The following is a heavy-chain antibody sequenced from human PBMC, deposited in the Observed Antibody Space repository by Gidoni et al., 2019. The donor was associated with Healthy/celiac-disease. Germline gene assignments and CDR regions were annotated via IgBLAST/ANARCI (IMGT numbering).Heavy chain of an antibody. V-gene: IGHV3-23*01. Sequence: EVQLLESGGGLVQPGGSLRLSCAASGFTLSSYAMTWVRQAPGEGLEWVSSISGSGGSTYSADSVKGRFDISRDNSKNTLYLQMNSLRAEDTAVYYCATPLDLDLWGRGTLVTVSS. CDR1: GFTLSSYA. J-gene: IGHJ2*01. CDR3: ATPLDLDL. CDR2: ISGSGGST.